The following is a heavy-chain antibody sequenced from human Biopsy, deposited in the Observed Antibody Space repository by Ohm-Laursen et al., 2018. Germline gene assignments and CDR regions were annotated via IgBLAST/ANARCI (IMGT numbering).Heavy chain of an antibody. CDR3: ARHPTGFWFDP. V-gene: IGHV4-39*01. J-gene: IGHJ5*02. CDR2: IYNTETT. Sequence: PSETLSLICSVSGGSISSSTTYYWAWLRQPPGKGLEWIGSIYNTETTFYNPSLKSRVTISVDTSTNQFSLKVSSVTAADTALYFCARHPTGFWFDPWGHGTLVTVSS. CDR1: GGSISSSTTYY.